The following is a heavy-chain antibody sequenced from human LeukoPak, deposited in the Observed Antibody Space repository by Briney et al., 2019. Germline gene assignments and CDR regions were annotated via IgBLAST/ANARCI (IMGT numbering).Heavy chain of an antibody. CDR2: ISYDGSNK. J-gene: IGHJ5*02. D-gene: IGHD6-19*01. V-gene: IGHV3-30*04. Sequence: GGSLRLSCAASGFTFSSYAMHWVRQAPGKGLEWVAVISYDGSNKYYADSVKGRFTISRDNSKNTLYLQMNSLRAEDTAVYYCATPTPLYSSGWHNWFDPWGQGTLVTVSS. CDR1: GFTFSSYA. CDR3: ATPTPLYSSGWHNWFDP.